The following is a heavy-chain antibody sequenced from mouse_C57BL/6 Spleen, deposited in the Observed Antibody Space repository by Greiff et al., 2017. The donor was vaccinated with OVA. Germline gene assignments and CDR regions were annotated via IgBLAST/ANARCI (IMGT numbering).Heavy chain of an antibody. V-gene: IGHV3-1*01. D-gene: IGHD2-5*01. CDR2: ISYSGST. J-gene: IGHJ4*01. CDR3: ARGDSNYVGAMDY. Sequence: DVKLVESGPGMVKPSQSLSLTCTVTGYSITSGYDWHWIRHFPGNKLEWMGYISYSGSTNYNPSLKSRISITHDTSKNHFFLKLNSVTTEDTATYYCARGDSNYVGAMDYWGQGTSVTVSS. CDR1: GYSITSGYD.